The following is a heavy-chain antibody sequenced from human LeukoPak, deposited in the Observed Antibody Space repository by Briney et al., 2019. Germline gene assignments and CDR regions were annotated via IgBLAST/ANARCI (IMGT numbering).Heavy chain of an antibody. CDR3: ARLQASPYYFDY. V-gene: IGHV4-38-2*01. J-gene: IGHJ4*02. CDR2: IYHSGST. Sequence: SETLSLTCAVSGYSISSGYYWGWIRQPPGKGLEWIGSIYHSGSTYYNPSLKSRVTISVDTSKNQSSLQLSSVTAADTAEYYCARLQASPYYFDYWGQGTLVTVSS. CDR1: GYSISSGYY.